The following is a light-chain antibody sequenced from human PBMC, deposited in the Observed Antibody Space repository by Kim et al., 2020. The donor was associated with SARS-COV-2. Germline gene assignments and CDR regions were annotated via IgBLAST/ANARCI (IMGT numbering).Light chain of an antibody. J-gene: IGLJ3*02. CDR2: SDR. Sequence: APGQTAGIPCGGNRMGHKSVRWYQQRPGQAPVVVIYSDRERPSGIPERFSGSNSGSTATLTLSGVEAGDEADYYCQVWDSNSDHVVFGGGTQLTVL. CDR3: QVWDSNSDHVV. V-gene: IGLV3-21*04. CDR1: RMGHKS.